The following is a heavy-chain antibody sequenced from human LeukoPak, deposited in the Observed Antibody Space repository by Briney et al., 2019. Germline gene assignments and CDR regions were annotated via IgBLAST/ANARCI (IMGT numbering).Heavy chain of an antibody. CDR3: ARVSLGYCSGGTCYFQDH. Sequence: ASVKVSCKASGYTFTDYDINWVRRATGQGLEWMGWMNPNSGNTGYAQKFQGRVTMTRSTSISTAYMELSSLTSEDTAVYYCARVSLGYCSGGTCYFQDHWGQGTLVTVSS. CDR1: GYTFTDYD. V-gene: IGHV1-8*01. J-gene: IGHJ4*02. CDR2: MNPNSGNT. D-gene: IGHD2-15*01.